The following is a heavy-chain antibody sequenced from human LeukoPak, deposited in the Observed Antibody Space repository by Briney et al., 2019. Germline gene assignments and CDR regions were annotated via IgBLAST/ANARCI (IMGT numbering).Heavy chain of an antibody. CDR1: GYTFTNHY. CDR2: IYPSGGST. Sequence: ASVKVSCKASGYTFTNHYIHWVRQAPGQGLEWMGVIYPSGGSTNYAQKFQGRVTMTRDTSTSTVYMELSSLRSEDTALYYCAGATVTATKWFDPWGQGALVTVSS. CDR3: AGATVTATKWFDP. V-gene: IGHV1-46*01. J-gene: IGHJ5*02. D-gene: IGHD2-21*02.